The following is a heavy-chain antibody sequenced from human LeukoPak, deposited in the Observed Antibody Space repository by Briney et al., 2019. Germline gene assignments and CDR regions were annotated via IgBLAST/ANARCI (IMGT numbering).Heavy chain of an antibody. D-gene: IGHD3-10*01. Sequence: GASVKVSCXASGYTFTSYGISWVRQAPGQGLEWMGWISAYNGNTNYAQKLQGRVTMTTDTSTSTAYMELRSLRSDDTAVYYCARRATYYYGSSNWFDPWGQGTLVTVSS. CDR3: ARRATYYYGSSNWFDP. V-gene: IGHV1-18*01. CDR2: ISAYNGNT. CDR1: GYTFTSYG. J-gene: IGHJ5*02.